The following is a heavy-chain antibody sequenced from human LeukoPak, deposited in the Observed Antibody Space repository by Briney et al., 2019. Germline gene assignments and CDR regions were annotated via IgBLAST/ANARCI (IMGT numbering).Heavy chain of an antibody. D-gene: IGHD2-21*02. CDR3: ARDLTFSHCGGDCDRDY. Sequence: SGGSLRLSCAASGFIFSSYGMTWVRQAPGKGLEWVSAISESGDGTFYADSVKGRFTISRDNSKNTLYLQMNSLRAEDTAVYYCARDLTFSHCGGDCDRDYWGQGTLVTVSS. CDR1: GFIFSSYG. CDR2: ISESGDGT. J-gene: IGHJ4*02. V-gene: IGHV3-23*01.